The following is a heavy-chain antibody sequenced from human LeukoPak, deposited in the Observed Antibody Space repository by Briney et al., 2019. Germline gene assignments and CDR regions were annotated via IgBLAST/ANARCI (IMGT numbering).Heavy chain of an antibody. D-gene: IGHD2-15*01. CDR3: ARGRQEDIVVVVAAKVFDWFDP. J-gene: IGHJ5*02. V-gene: IGHV4-34*01. CDR2: INHSGST. Sequence: PPETLSLTCAVYGGSFSGYYWSWIRQPPGKGLEWIGEINHSGSTNYNPSLKSRVTISVDTSKNQFSLKLSSVTAADTAVYYCARGRQEDIVVVVAAKVFDWFDPWGQGTLVTVSS. CDR1: GGSFSGYY.